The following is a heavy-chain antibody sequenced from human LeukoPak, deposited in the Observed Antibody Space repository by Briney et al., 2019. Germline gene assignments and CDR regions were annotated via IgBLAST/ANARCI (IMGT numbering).Heavy chain of an antibody. Sequence: SETLSLTCTVSGGSISSYYWSWIRQPPGKGLEWIGYIYYSGSTNYNPSLKSRVTISVDTSKNQFSLKLSSVTAADTAVYYCARTSGYSYGYGGFDYWGQGTLVTVSS. CDR2: IYYSGST. V-gene: IGHV4-59*08. CDR1: GGSISSYY. D-gene: IGHD5-18*01. CDR3: ARTSGYSYGYGGFDY. J-gene: IGHJ4*02.